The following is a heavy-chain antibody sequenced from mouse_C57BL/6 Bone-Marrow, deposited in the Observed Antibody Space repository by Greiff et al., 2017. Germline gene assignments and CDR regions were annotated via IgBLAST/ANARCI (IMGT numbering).Heavy chain of an antibody. J-gene: IGHJ4*01. CDR3: ARSSNSMYYYAMDD. CDR1: GYTFTGYW. Sequence: VQLQQSGAELMKPGASVKLSCKASGYTFTGYWIEWVKQRPGHGLEWIGEIFPGSGSTNYNEKFKGKATITADTSSNTAYLQLSSLTAEDSAIYYCARSSNSMYYYAMDDWGQGTSVTVSS. V-gene: IGHV1-9*01. CDR2: IFPGSGST. D-gene: IGHD2-5*01.